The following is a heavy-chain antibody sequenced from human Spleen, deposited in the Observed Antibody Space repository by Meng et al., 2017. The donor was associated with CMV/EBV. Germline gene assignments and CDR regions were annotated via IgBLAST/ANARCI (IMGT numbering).Heavy chain of an antibody. CDR2: IKQDGSEK. J-gene: IGHJ4*02. CDR1: GFTVSTYW. V-gene: IGHV3-7*01. D-gene: IGHD2-2*02. Sequence: GRSLRLSCEASGFTVSTYWMSWVRQAPGKGLEWVANIKQDGSEKYYVDSVKGRFIISRDNAKNSLYLQMNSLRAEDTAVYYCARTSRRYCRSTGCYTPPWDYWGQGTLVTVSS. CDR3: ARTSRRYCRSTGCYTPPWDY.